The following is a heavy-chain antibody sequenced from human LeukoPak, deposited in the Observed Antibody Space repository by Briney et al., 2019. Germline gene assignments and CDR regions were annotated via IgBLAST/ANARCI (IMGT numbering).Heavy chain of an antibody. Sequence: SETLSLTCTVSGGSISSYYWSWIRQPAGKGLEWIGRIYTSGSTNYNPSLKSRVTMLVDTSKNQFSLKLSSVTAADTAVYYCARDHYDILTGYPKPNYYYYGMDVWGQGTTVTVSS. CDR2: IYTSGST. D-gene: IGHD3-9*01. J-gene: IGHJ6*02. CDR3: ARDHYDILTGYPKPNYYYYGMDV. V-gene: IGHV4-4*07. CDR1: GGSISSYY.